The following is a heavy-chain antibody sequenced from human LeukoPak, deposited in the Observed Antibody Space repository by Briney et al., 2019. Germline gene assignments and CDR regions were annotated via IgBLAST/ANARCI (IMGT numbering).Heavy chain of an antibody. J-gene: IGHJ3*02. CDR3: ARERPTYYYDSSGYYPKIDAFDI. CDR2: INPSGGST. V-gene: IGHV1-46*01. D-gene: IGHD3-22*01. Sequence: EASVKVSCKASGYTFTSYYMHWVRQAPGQGLEWMGIINPSGGSTSYAQKFQGRVTMTRDTSTSTVYMELSSLRSEDTAVYYCARERPTYYYDSSGYYPKIDAFDIWGQGTMVTVSS. CDR1: GYTFTSYY.